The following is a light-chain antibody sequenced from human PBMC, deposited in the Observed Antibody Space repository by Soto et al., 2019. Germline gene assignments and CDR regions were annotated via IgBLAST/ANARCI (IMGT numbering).Light chain of an antibody. Sequence: DIPMTQSPSTLSASVGDRVTITCRASQSIVRWLAWYQQKPGKPPKLLIYDASSLESGVPSRFSGSGSGTEFTLTISSLQPDDFATYYCQQYNSYSRTFGQGTKVEIK. J-gene: IGKJ1*01. CDR3: QQYNSYSRT. V-gene: IGKV1-5*01. CDR2: DAS. CDR1: QSIVRW.